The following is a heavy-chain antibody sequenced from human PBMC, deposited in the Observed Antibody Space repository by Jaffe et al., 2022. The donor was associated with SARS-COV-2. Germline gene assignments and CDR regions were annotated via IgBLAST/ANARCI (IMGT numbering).Heavy chain of an antibody. D-gene: IGHD2-8*01. CDR3: AKELMGQMLGYS. CDR1: GFSFSSYA. V-gene: IGHV3-23*01. CDR2: ISGSGSST. Sequence: EVQLLESGGGLVQPGGSLRLSCAASGFSFSSYAMSWVRQAPGKGLEWVSGISGSGSSTYYVDSVKGRFTISRDNSKNTLYLQMSSLRADDTAVYYCAKELMGQMLGYSWGQGALVTVSS. J-gene: IGHJ4*02.